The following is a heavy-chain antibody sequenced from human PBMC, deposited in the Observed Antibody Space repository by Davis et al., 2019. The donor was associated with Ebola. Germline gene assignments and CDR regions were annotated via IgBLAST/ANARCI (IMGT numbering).Heavy chain of an antibody. CDR3: ARGMGELALN. V-gene: IGHV7-4-1*02. J-gene: IGHJ4*02. CDR2: INTNSDTP. D-gene: IGHD3-16*01. Sequence: AASVKVSCKGSGYTFARYAINWVRQAPGQRLEWMGWINTNSDTPTYAPGFAGRFVFSLDTSFNTAFLQINNLRAEDTAIYYCARGMGELALNWGQGTLVTVSS. CDR1: GYTFARYA.